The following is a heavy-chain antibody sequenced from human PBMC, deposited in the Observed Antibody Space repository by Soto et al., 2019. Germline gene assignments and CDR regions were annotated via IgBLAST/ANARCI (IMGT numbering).Heavy chain of an antibody. CDR3: ARGISVMAAFAGDAPDKYFFDS. J-gene: IGHJ4*02. CDR2: INHSGST. V-gene: IGHV4-34*01. D-gene: IGHD6-25*01. CDR1: GGSFSGYY. Sequence: LSLTCAVYGGSFSGYYWTWIRQPPEKGLEWIGEINHSGSTNQNPSLKSRVSISVDRSKNQFSLRLRSVTAADTAVYYCARGISVMAAFAGDAPDKYFFDSWSRGTLVTVSS.